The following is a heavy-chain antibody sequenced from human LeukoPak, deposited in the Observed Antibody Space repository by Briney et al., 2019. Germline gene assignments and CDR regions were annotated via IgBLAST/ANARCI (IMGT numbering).Heavy chain of an antibody. Sequence: PSETLSLTCAVYGGSFGGYYWSWIRQPPGKGLEWIGEINHSGSTNYNPSLKSRVTISVDTSKNQFSLKLSSVTAADTAVYYCARAEGWLQFVNAFDIWGQGTMVTVSS. J-gene: IGHJ3*02. V-gene: IGHV4-34*01. CDR3: ARAEGWLQFVNAFDI. CDR2: INHSGST. CDR1: GGSFGGYY. D-gene: IGHD5-24*01.